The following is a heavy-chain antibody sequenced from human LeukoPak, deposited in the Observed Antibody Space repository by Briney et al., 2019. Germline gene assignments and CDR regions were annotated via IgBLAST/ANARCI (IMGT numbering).Heavy chain of an antibody. D-gene: IGHD1-7*01. CDR1: SGSISTSNYY. CDR3: AREGGELRSQGDYYYYMDV. J-gene: IGHJ6*03. CDR2: IFYSGST. V-gene: IGHV4-39*07. Sequence: SETLSLTCTVSSGSISTSNYYWGWVRQPPGKALEWIGNIFYSGSTYYSPSLKSRVTISLDTSKNQFSLKLSSVTAADTAVYYCAREGGELRSQGDYYYYMDVWGKGTTVTVSS.